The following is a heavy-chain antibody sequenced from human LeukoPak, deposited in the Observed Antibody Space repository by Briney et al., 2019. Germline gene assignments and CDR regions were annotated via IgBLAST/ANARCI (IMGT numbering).Heavy chain of an antibody. CDR1: GGSFSGYY. CDR2: INHSGST. CDR3: ARDWNEGTMDV. J-gene: IGHJ6*03. V-gene: IGHV4-34*01. D-gene: IGHD1-1*01. Sequence: PSETLSLTCAVYGGSFSGYYWSWIRQPPGKGLEWIGEINHSGSTNYNPSLKSRVTISVDTSKNQFSLKLSSVTAADTAVYYCARDWNEGTMDVWGKGTTVTVSS.